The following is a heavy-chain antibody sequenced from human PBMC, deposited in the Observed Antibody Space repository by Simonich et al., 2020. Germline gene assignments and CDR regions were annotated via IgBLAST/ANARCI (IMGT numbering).Heavy chain of an antibody. Sequence: GGGLVKPGGSLRLSCAASGFTFSSYSMNWVRQAPGKGLEWVSSISSSSSYIYYADSVKGRFTISRDNAKNSLYLQMNSLRAEDTAMYYCARDTSYYGSGSYYFDYWGQGTLVTVSS. V-gene: IGHV3-21*01. D-gene: IGHD3-10*01. CDR1: GFTFSSYS. CDR2: ISSSSSYI. J-gene: IGHJ4*02. CDR3: ARDTSYYGSGSYYFDY.